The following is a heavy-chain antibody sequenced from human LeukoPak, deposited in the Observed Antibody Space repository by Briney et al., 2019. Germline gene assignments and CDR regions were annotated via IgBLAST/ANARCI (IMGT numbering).Heavy chain of an antibody. CDR1: GFTFSSYA. Sequence: GGSLRLSCAASGFTFSSYAMSWVRQAPGKGLEWVSSISSSSSYIYYADSVKGRFTISRDNAKNSLYLQMNSLRAEDTAVYYCASSPLYGGNSIVPFDIWGQGTMVTVSS. J-gene: IGHJ3*02. CDR3: ASSPLYGGNSIVPFDI. V-gene: IGHV3-21*01. CDR2: ISSSSSYI. D-gene: IGHD4-23*01.